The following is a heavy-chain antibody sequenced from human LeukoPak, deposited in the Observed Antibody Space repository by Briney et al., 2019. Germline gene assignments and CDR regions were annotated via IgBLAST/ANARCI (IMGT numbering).Heavy chain of an antibody. CDR1: GGFISSNDYY. J-gene: IGHJ6*02. CDR2: IYHSGSS. D-gene: IGHD1-26*01. V-gene: IGHV4-31*03. CDR3: ARDRSGGFGYSNYYGMDV. Sequence: SETLSLTCTVSGGFISSNDYYWSWIRQHPGKGLEWIGYIYHSGSSYYNPSLKSRVTISVDTSENQFSLKLSSVTSADTAVYYCARDRSGGFGYSNYYGMDVWGQGTTVSVSS.